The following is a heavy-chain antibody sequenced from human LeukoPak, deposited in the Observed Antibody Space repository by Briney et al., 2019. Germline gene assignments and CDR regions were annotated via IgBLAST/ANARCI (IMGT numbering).Heavy chain of an antibody. CDR3: ATHPGIAVAGTDHYYYYYMDV. D-gene: IGHD6-19*01. Sequence: ASVKVSCKASGYTFTSYAMNWVRQAPGQGLEWMGWINTNTGNPTYAQGFTGRFVFSLDTSVSAAYLQISSLKAEDTAVYYCATHPGIAVAGTDHYYYYYMDVWGKGTTVTVSS. J-gene: IGHJ6*03. CDR2: INTNTGNP. CDR1: GYTFTSYA. V-gene: IGHV7-4-1*02.